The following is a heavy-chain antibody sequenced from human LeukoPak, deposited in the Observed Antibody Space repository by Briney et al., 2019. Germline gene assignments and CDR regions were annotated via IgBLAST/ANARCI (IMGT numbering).Heavy chain of an antibody. D-gene: IGHD2-15*01. CDR1: GGSISSSSYY. V-gene: IGHV4-39*07. Sequence: SETLSLTWPVAGGSISSSSYYWGRIRHPPWTGLEGIASIYYSGSTYYNPSLKSRVTISVDTSKNQFSLKLSSVTAADTAVYYCARGPRQVAILFSYSSWGQGTMVTVSS. J-gene: IGHJ3*01. CDR2: IYYSGST. CDR3: ARGPRQVAILFSYSS.